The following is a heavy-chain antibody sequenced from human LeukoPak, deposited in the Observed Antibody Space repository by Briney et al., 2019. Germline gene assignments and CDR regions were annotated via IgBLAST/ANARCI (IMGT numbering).Heavy chain of an antibody. V-gene: IGHV3-30-3*01. Sequence: GGSLRLSCAASGFTVSSTYMSWVRQAPGKGLEWVAVISYDGSNKYYADSVKGRFTISRDNSKNTLYLQMNSLRAEDTAVYYCATSRVFDHWGQGTLVTVSS. CDR3: ATSRVFDH. J-gene: IGHJ4*02. CDR1: GFTVSSTY. CDR2: ISYDGSNK.